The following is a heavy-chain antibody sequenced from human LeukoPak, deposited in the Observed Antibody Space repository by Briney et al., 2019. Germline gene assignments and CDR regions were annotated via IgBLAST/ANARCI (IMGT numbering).Heavy chain of an antibody. CDR1: GFTLSDYG. D-gene: IGHD1-1*01. J-gene: IGHJ4*02. CDR2: ISYDGSTK. CDR3: AKDELERFDY. Sequence: GGSLRLSCVGSGFTLSDYGMHWVRQAPGKGLEWVAVISYDGSTKIYADSVKGRFIISRDNSKNTLYLQMDSLRLEDTAVYYCAKDELERFDYWGQGTLVTVSS. V-gene: IGHV3-30*18.